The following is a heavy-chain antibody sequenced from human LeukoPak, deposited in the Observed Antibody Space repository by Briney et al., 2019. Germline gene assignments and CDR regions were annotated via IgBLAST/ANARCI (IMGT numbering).Heavy chain of an antibody. CDR3: AREIAAAGTGDAFDI. J-gene: IGHJ3*02. D-gene: IGHD6-13*01. CDR2: IKSKTDGGTT. CDR1: GFTFSNAW. V-gene: IGHV3-15*01. Sequence: GGSLRLSCAASGFTFSNAWMSWVRQAPGKGLEWVGRIKSKTDGGTTDYAAPVKGRFTISRDNAKNSLYLQMNSLRAEDTAVYYCAREIAAAGTGDAFDIWGQGTMVTVSS.